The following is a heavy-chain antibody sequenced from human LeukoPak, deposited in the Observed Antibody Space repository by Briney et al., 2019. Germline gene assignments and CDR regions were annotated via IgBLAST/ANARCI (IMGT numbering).Heavy chain of an antibody. J-gene: IGHJ4*02. Sequence: GGSLRLSCAASGFTFSRYWMSWVRQAPGKGLEWVSSIFPSGGEIHYADSVRGRFTISRDNSKSTLSLQMNSLRAEDTAVYYCAKEGGITMVRGVIDYWGQGTLVTVSS. CDR2: IFPSGGEI. CDR3: AKEGGITMVRGVIDY. D-gene: IGHD3-10*01. CDR1: GFTFSRYW. V-gene: IGHV3-23*01.